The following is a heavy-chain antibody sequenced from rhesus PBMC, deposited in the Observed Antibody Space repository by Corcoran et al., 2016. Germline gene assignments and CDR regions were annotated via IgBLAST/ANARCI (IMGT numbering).Heavy chain of an antibody. Sequence: QVQLQESGPGLVKPLETLSLTCAVSGGSISSNYWSLIRQPPGKGLWWIGYIYGSVSSPNYTPSHKSRVTLAGDTSKNQFSLKLSSLTAADPAVYYCARGLYSSWDDAFDFWGQGLRVTVSS. D-gene: IGHD6-13*01. V-gene: IGHV4S11*01. CDR1: GGSISSNY. CDR3: ARGLYSSWDDAFDF. J-gene: IGHJ3*01. CDR2: IYGSVSSP.